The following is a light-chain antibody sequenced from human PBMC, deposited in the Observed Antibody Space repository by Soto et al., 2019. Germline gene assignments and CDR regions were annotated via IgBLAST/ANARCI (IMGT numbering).Light chain of an antibody. Sequence: DIVMTQSPLSLPVTPGEPASISCRSSQSLLHSDGYNYFNWYLQQPGQSPQLLIYLGSTRASGVPDRFSGSGSGTDFTLKISRVEAEDVGVYYCMQTLHTPYTFGQGTKLEIK. CDR3: MQTLHTPYT. CDR1: QSLLHSDGYNY. CDR2: LGS. V-gene: IGKV2-28*01. J-gene: IGKJ2*01.